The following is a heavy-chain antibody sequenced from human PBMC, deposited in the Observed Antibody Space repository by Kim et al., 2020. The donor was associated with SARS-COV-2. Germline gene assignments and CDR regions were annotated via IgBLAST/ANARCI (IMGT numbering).Heavy chain of an antibody. Sequence: SETLSLTCTVSGDSITDNGYYWSWIRQHPGEGLEYVGYIYYSGATYYNPSLKGRVTISVDTSKNQFSLEVRSVTAADTAVYYCARRSGSYSNDYWGQGTLVTVS. D-gene: IGHD1-26*01. J-gene: IGHJ4*02. CDR3: ARRSGSYSNDY. CDR1: GDSITDNGYY. V-gene: IGHV4-31*03. CDR2: IYYSGAT.